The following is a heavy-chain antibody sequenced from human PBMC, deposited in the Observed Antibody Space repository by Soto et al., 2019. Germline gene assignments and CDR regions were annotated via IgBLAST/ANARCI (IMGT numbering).Heavy chain of an antibody. CDR1: GFTFSSYA. D-gene: IGHD3-22*01. CDR2: ISYDGSNK. CDR3: ARDSPSMIRRRFDP. V-gene: IGHV3-30-3*01. J-gene: IGHJ5*02. Sequence: QVQLVESGGGVVQPGRSLRLSCAASGFTFSSYAMHWVRQAPGKGLEWVAVISYDGSNKYYADSVKGRFTISRDNSKNTLYLQMNSLRAEDTAVYYCARDSPSMIRRRFDPWGQGTLVTVSS.